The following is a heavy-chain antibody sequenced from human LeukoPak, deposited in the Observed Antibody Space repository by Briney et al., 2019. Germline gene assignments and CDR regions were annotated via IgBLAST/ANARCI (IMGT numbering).Heavy chain of an antibody. J-gene: IGHJ4*02. Sequence: ASVKVSCKASGYTLTELSIHWVRQAPGKGLEWMGGFDPEDGETIYAQKFQGRVTMTEDTSTDTAYMELSSLRSEDTAVYYCATPNYVWGSYRDWGQGTLVTVSS. CDR2: FDPEDGET. V-gene: IGHV1-24*01. CDR1: GYTLTELS. D-gene: IGHD3-16*02. CDR3: ATPNYVWGSYRD.